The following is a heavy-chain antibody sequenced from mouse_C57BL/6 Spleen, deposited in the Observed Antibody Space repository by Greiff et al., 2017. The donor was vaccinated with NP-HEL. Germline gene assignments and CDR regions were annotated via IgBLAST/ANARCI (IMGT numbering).Heavy chain of an antibody. CDR1: GFTFSDYG. J-gene: IGHJ4*01. Sequence: EVQLVESGGGLVKPGGSLKLSCAASGFTFSDYGMHWVRQAPEKGLEWVAYISSGSSTIYYADTVKGRFTISRDNAKNTLFLQMTSLRSEDTAMYYCARGFTTVVATRAMDYWGQGTSVTVSS. CDR3: ARGFTTVVATRAMDY. V-gene: IGHV5-17*01. D-gene: IGHD1-1*01. CDR2: ISSGSSTI.